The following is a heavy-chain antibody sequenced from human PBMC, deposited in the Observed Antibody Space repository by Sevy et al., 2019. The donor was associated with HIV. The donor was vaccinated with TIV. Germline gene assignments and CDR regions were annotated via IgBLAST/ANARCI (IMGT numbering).Heavy chain of an antibody. CDR1: GFTFNIYS. J-gene: IGHJ4*02. D-gene: IGHD2-8*01. CDR2: LSFGCGKI. CDR3: AREGCTKPHDY. V-gene: IGHV3-23*01. Sequence: GGSLSLSCAASGFTFNIYSMSWVRQTPGKGLEWVATLSFGCGKINHADSVKGRLTMSRDDSKNAVYLQMNNLRVEDTAIYYCAREGCTKPHDYWGQGTLVTVSS.